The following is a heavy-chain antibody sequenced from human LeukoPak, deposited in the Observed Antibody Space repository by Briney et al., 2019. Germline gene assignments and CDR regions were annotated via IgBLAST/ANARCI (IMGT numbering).Heavy chain of an antibody. D-gene: IGHD2-15*01. V-gene: IGHV4-34*01. CDR3: AGLPYCSGGSCYSLGEEDY. J-gene: IGHJ4*02. CDR1: GGSFSGYY. Sequence: SETLSLTCAVYGGSFSGYYWSWIRQPPGKGLEWIGEINHSGSTNYNPSLKSRVTISVDTSKNQFSLKLSSVTAADTAVYYCAGLPYCSGGSCYSLGEEDYWGQGTLVTVSS. CDR2: INHSGST.